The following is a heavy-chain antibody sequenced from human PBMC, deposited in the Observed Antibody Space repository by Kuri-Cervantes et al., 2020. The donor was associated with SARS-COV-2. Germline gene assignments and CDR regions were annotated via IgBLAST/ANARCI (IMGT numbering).Heavy chain of an antibody. V-gene: IGHV3-21*01. J-gene: IGHJ4*02. D-gene: IGHD3-3*01. CDR3: AKVETASLDY. CDR1: GFTFSSYA. CDR2: ISSSSSYI. Sequence: GESLKISCAASGFTFSSYAMSWVRQAPGKGLEWVSSISSSSSYIYYADSVKGRFTISRDNAKNSLYLQMNSLRPEDTAVYYCAKVETASLDYWGQGTLVTVSS.